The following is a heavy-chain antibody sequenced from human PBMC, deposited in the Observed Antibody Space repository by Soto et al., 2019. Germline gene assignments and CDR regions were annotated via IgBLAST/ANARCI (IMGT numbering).Heavy chain of an antibody. V-gene: IGHV4-31*03. J-gene: IGHJ4*02. CDR3: ASGYGSGSFHY. CDR1: GASSSSGGYY. CDR2: IYYSGRS. D-gene: IGHD3-10*01. Sequence: QVQLQESGPGLVKPAHTLSLTCSVSGASSSSGGYYWSWIRQHPGKGLEWIGYIYYSGRSSYKPSLMSRVTISVDASKKQFSLKLSSVTAADTAVYYCASGYGSGSFHYWGPGALVTVSS.